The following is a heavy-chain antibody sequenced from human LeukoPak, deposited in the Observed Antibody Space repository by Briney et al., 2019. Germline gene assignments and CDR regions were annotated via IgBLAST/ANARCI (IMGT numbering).Heavy chain of an antibody. V-gene: IGHV3-23*01. CDR3: ARDLGKIGGNSSPFDY. Sequence: GGSLRLSCAASGFTFSSYAMSWVHQAPGKGLEWVSAISGSGGSTYYADSVKGRFTISRDNSKNTLYLQMNSLRAEDTAVYYCARDLGKIGGNSSPFDYWGQGTLVTVSS. CDR1: GFTFSSYA. D-gene: IGHD4-23*01. J-gene: IGHJ4*02. CDR2: ISGSGGST.